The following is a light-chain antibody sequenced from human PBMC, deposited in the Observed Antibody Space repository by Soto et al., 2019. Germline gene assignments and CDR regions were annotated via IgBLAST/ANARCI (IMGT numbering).Light chain of an antibody. CDR1: SSDVGGYNY. V-gene: IGLV2-8*01. CDR2: DVN. CDR3: SSYAGTHIV. Sequence: QSALAQPPSASGSPGQSVTISCTGTSSDVGGYNYVSWYQHHPGKAPKLIIYDVNKRPSGVPDRFSGSKSGNTASLTVSGLQAEDEADYYCSSYAGTHIVFGTGAKVTVL. J-gene: IGLJ1*01.